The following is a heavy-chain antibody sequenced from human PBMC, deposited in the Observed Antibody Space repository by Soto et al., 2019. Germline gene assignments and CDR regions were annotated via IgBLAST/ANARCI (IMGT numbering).Heavy chain of an antibody. D-gene: IGHD3-10*01. CDR3: ARGQLVWYGDLTPYHRDMDV. CDR2: TSHAGGT. CDR1: GGPFDDFY. V-gene: IGHV4-34*02. Sequence: QVQLQQWGAGLLRPSETLSLTCAFSGGPFDDFYWSWVRKSPGKGLDWVVETSHAGGTNYRPSLASRVSISVDTSTNQFSLHLRSGTAADTGLYYCARGQLVWYGDLTPYHRDMDVWGQGTTVTVSS. J-gene: IGHJ6*02.